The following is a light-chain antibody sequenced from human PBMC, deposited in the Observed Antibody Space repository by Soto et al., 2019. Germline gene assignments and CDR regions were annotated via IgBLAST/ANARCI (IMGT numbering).Light chain of an antibody. Sequence: EIVLTQSLDTLSLSPLERGTLXRRASQSVSSYLAWYQQKPGQAPRLLIYDASNRATGIPARFSGSGSGTDFTLTISSLEPEDFAVYYCQQRSNWPPITFGQGTRLEI. V-gene: IGKV3-11*01. CDR2: DAS. CDR3: QQRSNWPPIT. J-gene: IGKJ5*01. CDR1: QSVSSY.